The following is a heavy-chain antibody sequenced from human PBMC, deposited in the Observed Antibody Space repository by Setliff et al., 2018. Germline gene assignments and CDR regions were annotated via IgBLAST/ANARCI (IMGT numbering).Heavy chain of an antibody. CDR2: ANNNNFNT. CDR1: GYTFTNYG. J-gene: IGHJ4*02. Sequence: ASVKVSCKPSGYTFTNYGITWVRQAPGQGLEWMGWANNNNFNTNYAQKFQGRVTMTIDTSTDTVYMELRSLKSDDTALYYCARINFYVSSGYYYAPDYWGQGTLVTVSS. V-gene: IGHV1-18*01. D-gene: IGHD3-22*01. CDR3: ARINFYVSSGYYYAPDY.